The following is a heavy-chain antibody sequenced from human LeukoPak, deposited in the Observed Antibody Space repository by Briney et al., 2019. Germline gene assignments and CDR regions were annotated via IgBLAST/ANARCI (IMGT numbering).Heavy chain of an antibody. J-gene: IGHJ4*02. V-gene: IGHV4-39*07. CDR1: GGSISSSSYY. D-gene: IGHD2-15*01. Sequence: KASETLSLTCTVSGGSISSSSYYWGWIRQPPGKGLEWIGSIYYSGSTYYNPSLKSRVTISVDTSKNQFSLKLSSVTAADTAVYYCAGLGYCSGGSCSRGWGQGTLVTVSS. CDR3: AGLGYCSGGSCSRG. CDR2: IYYSGST.